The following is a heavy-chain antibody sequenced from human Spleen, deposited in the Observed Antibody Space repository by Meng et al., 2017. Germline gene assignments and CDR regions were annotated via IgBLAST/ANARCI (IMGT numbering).Heavy chain of an antibody. J-gene: IGHJ1*01. CDR1: GYTFTSHY. Sequence: ASVKVSCKASGYTFTSHYIHWVRQAPGQGLEWMGIINPSSTGTVYAQKFQGRVTMTRDTSTSTVYMELSSLRSEDTAVFYCARDGGVVGTTWGKDFQHWGQGTLVTVSS. V-gene: IGHV1-46*01. D-gene: IGHD1-26*01. CDR3: ARDGGVVGTTWGKDFQH. CDR2: INPSSTGT.